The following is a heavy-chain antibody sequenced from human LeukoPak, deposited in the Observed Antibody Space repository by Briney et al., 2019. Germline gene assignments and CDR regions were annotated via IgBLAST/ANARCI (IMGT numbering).Heavy chain of an antibody. D-gene: IGHD6-13*01. CDR1: GFTVSNNY. J-gene: IGHJ4*02. Sequence: HGGSLRLSCKASGFTVSNNYMNWVRQAPGKGLEWVALIYSGGTTNYADSVKGRFTISRDNSKNTLYLQMTNVRVEDTAVYYCARDPPGIAASVSGGWGQGTLVTVSS. CDR2: IYSGGTT. V-gene: IGHV3-53*01. CDR3: ARDPPGIAASVSGG.